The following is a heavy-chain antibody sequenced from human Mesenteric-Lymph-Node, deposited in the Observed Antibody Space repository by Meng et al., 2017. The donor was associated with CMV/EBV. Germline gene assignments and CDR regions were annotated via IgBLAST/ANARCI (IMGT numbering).Heavy chain of an antibody. J-gene: IGHJ3*02. Sequence: SETLSLTCTVSGGSISSYYWSWIRQPPGKGLEWIGYIYYSGSTNYNPSLKSRVTISVDTSKNQFSLKLRSVTAADTAVYYCARVFGGVTDAFDIWGQGTKVTVSS. CDR1: GGSISSYY. D-gene: IGHD3-10*01. CDR3: ARVFGGVTDAFDI. CDR2: IYYSGST. V-gene: IGHV4-59*01.